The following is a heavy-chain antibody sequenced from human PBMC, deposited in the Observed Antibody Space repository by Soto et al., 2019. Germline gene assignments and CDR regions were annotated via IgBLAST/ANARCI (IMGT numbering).Heavy chain of an antibody. CDR1: GNSFSNYW. CDR2: IHLVDSDA. V-gene: IGHV5-51*01. D-gene: IGHD4-17*01. J-gene: IGHJ3*02. Sequence: GESLKISCKGSGNSFSNYWIGWVRQTPGKGLEWMGIIHLVDSDARYSPSFQGQVTISADKSILTAYLQWSSLRASDTALYYCVRPVGLTTVVSPAALDIWGQGTMVTVSS. CDR3: VRPVGLTTVVSPAALDI.